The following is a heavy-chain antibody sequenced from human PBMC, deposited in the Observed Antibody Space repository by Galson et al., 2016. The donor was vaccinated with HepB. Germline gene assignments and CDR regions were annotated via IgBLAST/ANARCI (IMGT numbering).Heavy chain of an antibody. Sequence: SLRLSCAGSGFSFNRFAIYWIRQAPGRGLEYVSAISPNGGSTYLADSVKGRFNISRDNSKNTVFLQLSSLRIEDTAVFYCVGSPVSSEHGNHDYWGQGTLVTVS. CDR2: ISPNGGST. CDR3: VGSPVSSEHGNHDY. D-gene: IGHD6-6*01. CDR1: GFSFNRFA. V-gene: IGHV3-64D*06. J-gene: IGHJ4*02.